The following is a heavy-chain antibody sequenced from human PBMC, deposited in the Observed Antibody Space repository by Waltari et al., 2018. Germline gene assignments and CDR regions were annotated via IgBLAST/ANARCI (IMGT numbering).Heavy chain of an antibody. CDR3: TTVTMVRGVHLTLDGFDY. Sequence: EVQLVESGGGLVKPGGSLRLSCAASGFPFSNAWMSWVRQAPGKGLEWVGRIKSKTDGGTTDYAATVKGRFTISRDDSKNTLYLQMNSLKTEDTAVYYCTTVTMVRGVHLTLDGFDYWGQGTLVTVSS. CDR2: IKSKTDGGTT. V-gene: IGHV3-15*01. D-gene: IGHD3-10*01. CDR1: GFPFSNAW. J-gene: IGHJ4*02.